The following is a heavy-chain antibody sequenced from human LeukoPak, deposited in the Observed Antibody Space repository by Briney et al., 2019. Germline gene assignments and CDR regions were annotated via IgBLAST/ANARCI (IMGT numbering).Heavy chain of an antibody. CDR3: AKDYYGSGSYRHFDQ. CDR1: GFTFSSYA. Sequence: PGGSLRLSCAASGFTFSSYAMSWVRQAPGKGLEWVSGTSGSGGSTHYADSVKGRFTISRDNSKNTLYLQMNSLRAEDTAVYYCAKDYYGSGSYRHFDQWGQGTLVTVSS. D-gene: IGHD3-10*01. CDR2: TSGSGGST. J-gene: IGHJ4*02. V-gene: IGHV3-23*01.